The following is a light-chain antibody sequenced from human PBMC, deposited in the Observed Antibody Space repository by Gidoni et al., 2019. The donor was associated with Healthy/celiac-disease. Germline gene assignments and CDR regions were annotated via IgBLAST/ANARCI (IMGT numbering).Light chain of an antibody. V-gene: IGKV3-20*01. Sequence: ELVLTQSPGTLSLSPGERATVSCRASQSVSSSYLAWYQQKPGQAPRLLIYGASSRAPGIPDRFSGSGSGTDFTLTISRLEPEDFAVYYCQQYGSSPLYTFGQGTKLEIK. CDR1: QSVSSSY. J-gene: IGKJ2*01. CDR2: GAS. CDR3: QQYGSSPLYT.